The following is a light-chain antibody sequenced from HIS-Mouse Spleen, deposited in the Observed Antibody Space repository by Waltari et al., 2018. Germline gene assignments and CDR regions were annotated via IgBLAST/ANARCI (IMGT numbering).Light chain of an antibody. J-gene: IGLJ2*01. CDR3: YSTDSSGNHRV. V-gene: IGLV3-10*01. CDR2: EGS. Sequence: SYELTQPPSVSVSPGQTARITCSGDALPKKYAYWYQQKSGQAPVLVIYEGSKRPSGIPGRFTGTSSGTMATLTISGSQVKDEADYHCYSTDSSGNHRVFGGGTKLSVL. CDR1: ALPKKY.